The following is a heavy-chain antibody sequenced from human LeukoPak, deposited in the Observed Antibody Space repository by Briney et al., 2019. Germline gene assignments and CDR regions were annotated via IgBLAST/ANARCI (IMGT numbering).Heavy chain of an antibody. J-gene: IGHJ4*02. CDR3: ARGYGEPGIDY. V-gene: IGHV3-21*01. D-gene: IGHD4-17*01. CDR2: ISSSSSYI. Sequence: GGSLRLSCAASGFTFSSYSMNWVRQAPGKGLEWVSSISSSSSYIYYADSVKGRFTISRDNAKNSLHLQMSSLRAEDTAVYYCARGYGEPGIDYWGQGTLVTVSS. CDR1: GFTFSSYS.